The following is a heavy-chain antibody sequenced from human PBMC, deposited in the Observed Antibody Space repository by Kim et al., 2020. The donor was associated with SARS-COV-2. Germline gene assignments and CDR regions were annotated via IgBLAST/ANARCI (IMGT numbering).Heavy chain of an antibody. CDR3: AKVKTRNNWFDP. Sequence: YYADSVKGRFTISRDNSKNTLYLQMNSLRAEDTAVYYCAKVKTRNNWFDPWGQGTLVTVSS. V-gene: IGHV3-23*01. J-gene: IGHJ5*02.